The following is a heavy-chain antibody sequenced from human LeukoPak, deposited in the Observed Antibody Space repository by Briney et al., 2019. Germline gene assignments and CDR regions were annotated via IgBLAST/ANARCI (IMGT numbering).Heavy chain of an antibody. Sequence: SETLSLTCTVSGGSISSGGYHWSWIRQHPGKGLEWIGYIYYSGSTYYNPSLKSRVTISVDTSKNQFSLKLSSVTAADTAVYYCARVTAGFGRNYYYYYMDVWGKGTTVTVSS. D-gene: IGHD3-10*01. J-gene: IGHJ6*03. CDR2: IYYSGST. V-gene: IGHV4-31*03. CDR1: GGSISSGGYH. CDR3: ARVTAGFGRNYYYYYMDV.